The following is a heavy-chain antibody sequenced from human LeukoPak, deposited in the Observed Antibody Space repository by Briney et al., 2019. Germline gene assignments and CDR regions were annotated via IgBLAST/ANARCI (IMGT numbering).Heavy chain of an antibody. V-gene: IGHV3-23*01. CDR1: GFTFSSYA. Sequence: PGGSLRLSCAASGFTFSSYAMSWVRQAPGKGLEWVSAISGSGGSTYYADSVKGRFTISRDNSKNTLYLQMNSLRAEDTAVYYCAKREFSYDFWSGYYGYFDYWGQGTLVTVSS. J-gene: IGHJ4*02. CDR3: AKREFSYDFWSGYYGYFDY. CDR2: ISGSGGST. D-gene: IGHD3-3*01.